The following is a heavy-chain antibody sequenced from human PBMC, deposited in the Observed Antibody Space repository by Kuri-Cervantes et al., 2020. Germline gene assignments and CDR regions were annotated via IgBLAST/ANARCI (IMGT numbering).Heavy chain of an antibody. CDR2: ISWNSGSI. CDR3: ARDLPQAFMKWLRVSGPDAFDI. D-gene: IGHD5-12*01. CDR1: GFTFDDYA. Sequence: SLKISCAASGFTFDDYAMHWVRQAPGKGLEWVSGISWNSGSIGYADSAKGRFTISRDNAKNSLYLQMNSLRAEDTAVYCCARDLPQAFMKWLRVSGPDAFDIWGQGTMVTVSS. V-gene: IGHV3-9*01. J-gene: IGHJ3*02.